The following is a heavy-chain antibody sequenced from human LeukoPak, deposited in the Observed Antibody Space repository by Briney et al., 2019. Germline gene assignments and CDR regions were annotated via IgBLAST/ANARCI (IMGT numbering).Heavy chain of an antibody. CDR2: IKQDGSEK. Sequence: GGSLRLSCAASEFTFSTYLMSWVRQAPGKGLEWVANIKQDGSEKYYVDSVRGRFTISRDNAKNSLYLQMNSLRAEDTAVYYCARVLPFLEWLPFDYWGQGTLVTVSS. D-gene: IGHD3-3*01. CDR1: EFTFSTYL. J-gene: IGHJ4*02. CDR3: ARVLPFLEWLPFDY. V-gene: IGHV3-7*01.